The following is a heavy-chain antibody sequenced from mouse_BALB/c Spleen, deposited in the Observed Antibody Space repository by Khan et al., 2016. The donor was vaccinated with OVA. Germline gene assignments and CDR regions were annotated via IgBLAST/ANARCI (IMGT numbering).Heavy chain of an antibody. D-gene: IGHD1-1*01. CDR2: IYPFNDDT. J-gene: IGHJ3*01. Sequence: VQLQQSGPELVKPGASVKMSCKASGYTFTSYVMHWVKQKPGLGLEWIGYIYPFNDDTKYNEKFKGKATLTSDRSSSTAYMERSSLSSEYAAVYCCSPVGTYYVSFAYWGQGTLVTVSA. V-gene: IGHV1S136*01. CDR3: SPVGTYYVSFAY. CDR1: GYTFTSYV.